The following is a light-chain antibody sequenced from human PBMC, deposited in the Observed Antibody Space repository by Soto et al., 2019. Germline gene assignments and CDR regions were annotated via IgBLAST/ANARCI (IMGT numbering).Light chain of an antibody. CDR3: QRSYSSPLT. Sequence: DIQMTQSPSSLSASVGDIVTITCRSSQSISSYLNWDQQKPGKAPTLLIYAASSLQSGVPLRFSGSGSGTDFTLTISSLQPEDFATYYCQRSYSSPLTFGGGTKVDNK. J-gene: IGKJ4*01. CDR2: AAS. V-gene: IGKV1-39*01. CDR1: QSISSY.